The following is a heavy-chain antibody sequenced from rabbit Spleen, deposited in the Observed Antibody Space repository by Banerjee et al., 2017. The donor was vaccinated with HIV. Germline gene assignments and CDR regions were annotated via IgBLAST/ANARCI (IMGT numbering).Heavy chain of an antibody. CDR3: ARDLAGVIGWNFSL. J-gene: IGHJ4*01. Sequence: QSLEESGGGLVQPEGSLTLTCKASGFDFSTSYHMCWVRQAPGKGLEWIACIYSGIDGVTHYASWAKGRFTISKTSSTTVDLKMTSLTAADTATYCCARDLAGVIGWNFSLWGQGTLVTVS. CDR1: GFDFSTSYH. CDR2: IYSGIDGVT. V-gene: IGHV1S40*01. D-gene: IGHD4-1*01.